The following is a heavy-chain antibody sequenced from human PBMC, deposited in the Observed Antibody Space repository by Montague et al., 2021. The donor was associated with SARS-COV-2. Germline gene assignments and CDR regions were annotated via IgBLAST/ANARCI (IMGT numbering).Heavy chain of an antibody. CDR3: ARGGGYSYGSLDY. CDR1: GGSISSSSYY. CDR2: INHSGST. D-gene: IGHD5-18*01. J-gene: IGHJ4*02. V-gene: IGHV4-39*07. Sequence: SETLSLTCTVSGGSISSSSYYWGWIRQPPGKGLEWIGEINHSGSTNYNPSLKSRVTISVDTSKNQSSLKLSSVTAADTAVYYCARGGGYSYGSLDYWGQGTLVTVSS.